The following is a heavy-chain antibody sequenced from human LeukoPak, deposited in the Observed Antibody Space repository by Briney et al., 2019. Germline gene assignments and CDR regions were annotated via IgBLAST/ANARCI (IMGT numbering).Heavy chain of an antibody. CDR1: GFLFSNYW. D-gene: IGHD1-26*01. J-gene: IGHJ4*02. Sequence: GGSLRLSCAASGFLFSNYWMQWVRQAPGKGPEWVANIRQDGGETYYVDSVKGRFTISRDNAQNSLYLQMTSLRVEDMAIYYCVRGGFFRYSGTSGDYWGQGSQVTVSS. CDR3: VRGGFFRYSGTSGDY. V-gene: IGHV3-7*01. CDR2: IRQDGGET.